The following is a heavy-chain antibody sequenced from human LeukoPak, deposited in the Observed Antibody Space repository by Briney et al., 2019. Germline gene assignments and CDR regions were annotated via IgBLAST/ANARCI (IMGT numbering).Heavy chain of an antibody. CDR1: GGSFSGYY. D-gene: IGHD3-3*01. CDR3: ARGTDFWSGYYGY. Sequence: SETLSLTCAVYGGSFSGYYWSWIRQPPGKGLEWIGEINHSGSTNYNPSLKSRVTISVDTSKNQFSLKLSSVTAADTAVYYCARGTDFWSGYYGYWGQGTLDTVSS. J-gene: IGHJ4*02. CDR2: INHSGST. V-gene: IGHV4-34*01.